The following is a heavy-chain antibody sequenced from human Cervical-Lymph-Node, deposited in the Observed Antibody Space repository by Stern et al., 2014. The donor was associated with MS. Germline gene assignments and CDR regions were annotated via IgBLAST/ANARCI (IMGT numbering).Heavy chain of an antibody. CDR2: IWPDGNNK. V-gene: IGHV3-33*01. CDR3: EREISGWD. Sequence: VQLVQSGGGVVQPGRSLRLSCAASGFTFSSYGMHWVRQAPGKGLEWVAVIWPDGNNKYYVDSVEGRFTISRDNSKNTLYLQMNSLRAEDTAVYYCEREISGWDWGQGTLVTVSS. J-gene: IGHJ4*02. D-gene: IGHD6-19*01. CDR1: GFTFSSYG.